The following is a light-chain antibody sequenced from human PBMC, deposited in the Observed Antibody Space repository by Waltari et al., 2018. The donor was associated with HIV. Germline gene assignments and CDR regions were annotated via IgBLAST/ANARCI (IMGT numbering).Light chain of an antibody. CDR3: QQSFYSPT. Sequence: DIQLTQSPSSLSASIGDRVNITCRASQSVKTYLNWYQQKRGQAPKILIYTATTLHTGVPSRFSGSGSGTDFTLTITNLQPDDFAIYFWQQSFYSPTFGPGTTVDIK. J-gene: IGKJ3*01. CDR1: QSVKTY. CDR2: TAT. V-gene: IGKV1-39*01.